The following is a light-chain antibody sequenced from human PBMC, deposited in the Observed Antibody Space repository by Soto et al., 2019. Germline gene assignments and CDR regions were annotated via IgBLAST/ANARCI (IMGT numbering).Light chain of an antibody. CDR2: GAS. CDR1: QSVRSSY. Sequence: EIVLKQSPGTLSLSPGERATLSCRASQSVRSSYLAWYQQKPGQAPRLLIYGASSRATGIPDRFSGSGSGTDFTLTISRLEPEDFAVYYCQQYGISPLTFGGGTKVDIK. CDR3: QQYGISPLT. V-gene: IGKV3-20*01. J-gene: IGKJ4*01.